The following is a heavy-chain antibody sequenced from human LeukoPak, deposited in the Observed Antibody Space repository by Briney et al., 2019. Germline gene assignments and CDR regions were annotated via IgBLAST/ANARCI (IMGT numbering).Heavy chain of an antibody. CDR2: ISSSGTTI. D-gene: IGHD6-13*01. CDR1: GFTFSSYE. Sequence: PGGALRLSCAGSGFTFSSYEMNWVRQAPGKGLEWVSYISSSGTTIYYADSVKGRFTISRDNAKNSLYLQMNSLRAEDTAVYYCARVEQQQFNYWGQGTLVTVSS. J-gene: IGHJ4*02. CDR3: ARVEQQQFNY. V-gene: IGHV3-48*03.